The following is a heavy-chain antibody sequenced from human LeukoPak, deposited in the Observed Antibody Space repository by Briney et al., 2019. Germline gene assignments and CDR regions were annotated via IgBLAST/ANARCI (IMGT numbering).Heavy chain of an antibody. CDR3: ARGVAGTYYYYGMDV. V-gene: IGHV4-34*01. J-gene: IGHJ6*02. CDR2: INHSGST. D-gene: IGHD2-15*01. Sequence: PSETLSLTCTVSGGSISNYYWSWIRQPPGKGLEWIGEINHSGSTNYNPSLKSRVTISVDTSKNQFSLKLSSVTAADTAVYYCARGVAGTYYYYGMDVWGQGTTVTVSS. CDR1: GGSISNYY.